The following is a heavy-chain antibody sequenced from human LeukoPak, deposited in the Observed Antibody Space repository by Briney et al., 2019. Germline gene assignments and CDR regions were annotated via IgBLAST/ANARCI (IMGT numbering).Heavy chain of an antibody. CDR1: GFTFSGFW. CDR3: ARGDRFDFWTTQPAHSFDV. D-gene: IGHD3/OR15-3a*01. V-gene: IGHV3-7*04. CDR2: INSDGSEG. J-gene: IGHJ3*01. Sequence: GGSLRLSCAVSGFTFSGFWMSWSRQAPGKGLEWVASINSDGSEGYYADVVKGRFTISRDNAKNTLYLQMNSLTVEDTAVYYCARGDRFDFWTTQPAHSFDVWGQGTMVSVSS.